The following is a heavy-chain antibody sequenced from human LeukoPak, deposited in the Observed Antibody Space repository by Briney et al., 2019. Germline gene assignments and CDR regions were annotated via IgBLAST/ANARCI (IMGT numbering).Heavy chain of an antibody. CDR3: ARARFWGRPGIAVAGTKRGNFDY. CDR1: GASISSGGYY. D-gene: IGHD6-19*01. CDR2: ISYSGST. V-gene: IGHV4-31*03. J-gene: IGHJ4*02. Sequence: PSETLSLTCTVSGASISSGGYYWSWIRQHPGKGLEWIGYISYSGSTNYNPSLKSRVTISVDTSKNQFSLKLSSVTAADTAVYYCARARFWGRPGIAVAGTKRGNFDYWGQGTLVTVSS.